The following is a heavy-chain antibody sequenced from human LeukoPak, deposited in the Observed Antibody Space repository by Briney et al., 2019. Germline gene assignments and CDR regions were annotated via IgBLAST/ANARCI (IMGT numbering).Heavy chain of an antibody. V-gene: IGHV4-39*07. Sequence: SETLSLTCTVSGGSISSGSYYWNWIRQPPGKGLEWIGSIYYSGSTYYNPSLKSRVTISVDTSKNQFSLKLSSVTAADTAVYYCAREDYDFWSGYRNFFDYWGQGTLVTVSS. J-gene: IGHJ4*02. CDR3: AREDYDFWSGYRNFFDY. D-gene: IGHD3-3*01. CDR2: IYYSGST. CDR1: GGSISSGSYY.